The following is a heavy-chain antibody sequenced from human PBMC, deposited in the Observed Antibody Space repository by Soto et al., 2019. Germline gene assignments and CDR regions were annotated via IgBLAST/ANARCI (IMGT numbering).Heavy chain of an antibody. CDR3: ATFGYSSDINRGNWYFDR. V-gene: IGHV5-51*01. Sequence: GESLKISCKGSGYTFTSYWIGWVRQMPGKGLEWMGIIYPGNSDTRYSPSFQGQVTISADKSISTAYLQWSSLKASDTAMYYCATFGYSSDINRGNWYFDRWGRGTLVTVSS. J-gene: IGHJ2*01. CDR1: GYTFTSYW. D-gene: IGHD6-19*01. CDR2: IYPGNSDT.